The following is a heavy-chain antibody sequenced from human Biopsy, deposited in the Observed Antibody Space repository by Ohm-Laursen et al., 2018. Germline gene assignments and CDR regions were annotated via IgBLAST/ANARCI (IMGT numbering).Heavy chain of an antibody. V-gene: IGHV4-59*01. CDR2: IYYSGTT. J-gene: IGHJ4*02. Sequence: GTLSLTCIVSAGSISSYYWNWIRQPPGKGLAWLVYIYYSGTTDYSPSLKSRVTISIDKTKNQFFLKLSSVTAEDMAVYYCVRHSAEKSGYDGDYFDYWGQGTLVTVSS. D-gene: IGHD6-25*01. CDR1: AGSISSYY. CDR3: VRHSAEKSGYDGDYFDY.